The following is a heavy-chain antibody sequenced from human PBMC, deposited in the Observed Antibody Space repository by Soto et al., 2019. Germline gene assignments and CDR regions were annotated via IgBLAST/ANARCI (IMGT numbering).Heavy chain of an antibody. V-gene: IGHV1-69*13. CDR1: GGTFSSYA. J-gene: IGHJ6*02. CDR2: IIPIFGTA. Sequence: ASVKVSCKASGGTFSSYAISWVRQAPGQGLEWMGGIIPIFGTANYAQKFQGRVTITADESTSTAYTELSSLRSEDTAVYYCASSGYCSGGSCSYPQYYYYGMDVWGQGTTVTVSS. CDR3: ASSGYCSGGSCSYPQYYYYGMDV. D-gene: IGHD2-15*01.